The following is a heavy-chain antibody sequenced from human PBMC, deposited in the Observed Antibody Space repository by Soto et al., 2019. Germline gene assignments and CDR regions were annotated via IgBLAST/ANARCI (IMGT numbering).Heavy chain of an antibody. Sequence: SETLSLTCTVSGGSISSYYWSWIRQPPGKGLEWIGYIYYSGSTNYNPSLKSRVTISVDTSKNQFSLKLSSVTAADTAVYYCARDYCDSAYNWFDPWGQGTLVTVSS. CDR3: ARDYCDSAYNWFDP. CDR1: GGSISSYY. D-gene: IGHD3-22*01. J-gene: IGHJ5*02. CDR2: IYYSGST. V-gene: IGHV4-59*01.